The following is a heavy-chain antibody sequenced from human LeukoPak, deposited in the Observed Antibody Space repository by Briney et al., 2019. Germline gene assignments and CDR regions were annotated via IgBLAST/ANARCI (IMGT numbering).Heavy chain of an antibody. J-gene: IGHJ4*02. V-gene: IGHV4-34*01. Sequence: SETLSLTCAVYGGSFSGYYWSWIRQPPGKGLEWIGEINHSGSTNYNPSLKSRATISVDTSKNQFSLKLSSVTAADTAVYYCARGTTKLTAAAGTHFDYWGQGTLVTVSS. CDR2: INHSGST. CDR3: ARGTTKLTAAAGTHFDY. CDR1: GGSFSGYY. D-gene: IGHD6-13*01.